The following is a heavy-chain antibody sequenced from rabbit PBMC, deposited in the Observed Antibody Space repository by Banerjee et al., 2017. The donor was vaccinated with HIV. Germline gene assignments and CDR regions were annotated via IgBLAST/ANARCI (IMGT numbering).Heavy chain of an antibody. CDR1: GFDFSGSYW. V-gene: IGHV1S45*01. CDR2: IYTGSSGNT. Sequence: QEQLVESGGGLVQPGGSLTLSCKASGFDFSGSYWICWVRQAPGKGLEWIACIYTGSSGNTYYAKWARGRFTISITSNTVDLKMTSLTAAPTATYFCARSYGHTALTPLDLWGPGPLVTV. J-gene: IGHJ6*01. CDR3: ARSYGHTALTPLDL. D-gene: IGHD2-1*01.